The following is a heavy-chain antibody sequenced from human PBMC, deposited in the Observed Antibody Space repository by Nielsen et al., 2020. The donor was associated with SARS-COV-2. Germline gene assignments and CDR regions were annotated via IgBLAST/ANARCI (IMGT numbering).Heavy chain of an antibody. J-gene: IGHJ6*03. CDR2: IIPIFDTA. V-gene: IGHV1-69*13. CDR1: GGIFSSYA. CDR3: ATLGDWNYLNYYYYYYMDV. D-gene: IGHD1-7*01. Sequence: SVKVSCKASGGIFSSYAISWVRQAPGQGLEWLGGIIPIFDTANYAQRFQGRVTITADESTSTAYMELSSLRSEDTAVYYCATLGDWNYLNYYYYYYMDVWGKGTTVTVSS.